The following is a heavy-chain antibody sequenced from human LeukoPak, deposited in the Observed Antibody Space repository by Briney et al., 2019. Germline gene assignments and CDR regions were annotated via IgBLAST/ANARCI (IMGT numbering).Heavy chain of an antibody. V-gene: IGHV3-48*01. CDR3: ARDYKYAFDN. J-gene: IGHJ4*02. CDR1: GFIFSDYS. Sequence: PGGSLRLSCVASGFIFSDYSMNWVRQAPGKGLEWISYVGIDSGNTIYADSVKGRFTISGDRAKNSLYLQMDSLRVEDTTVYYCARDYKYAFDNWGQGTLVTVSS. D-gene: IGHD5-24*01. CDR2: VGIDSGNT.